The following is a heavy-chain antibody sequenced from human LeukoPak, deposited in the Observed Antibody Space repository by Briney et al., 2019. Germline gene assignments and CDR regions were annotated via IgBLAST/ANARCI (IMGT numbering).Heavy chain of an antibody. CDR2: IIPIFGTA. V-gene: IGHV1-69*05. CDR3: ARGDFWSGSFDY. D-gene: IGHD3-3*01. CDR1: GGTFSSYT. J-gene: IGHJ4*02. Sequence: SVKVSCKASGGTFSSYTISWVRQAPGQGLEWMGRIIPIFGTANYAQKFQGRVTITTDESTSTAYMELSSLGSEDTAVYYCARGDFWSGSFDYWGQGTLVTVSS.